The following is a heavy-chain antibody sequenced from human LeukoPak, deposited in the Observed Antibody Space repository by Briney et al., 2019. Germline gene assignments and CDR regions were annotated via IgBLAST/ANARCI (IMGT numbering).Heavy chain of an antibody. J-gene: IGHJ4*02. Sequence: ASVKVSCKASGYTFTGYYMHWVRQAPGQGLEWMGWINPNSGGTNYAQKFQGRVTMTRDTSISTAYMELSRLRSDDTAVYYCARDLRDGYNYHDYWGQGTLVTFSS. D-gene: IGHD5-24*01. CDR2: INPNSGGT. CDR3: ARDLRDGYNYHDY. V-gene: IGHV1-2*02. CDR1: GYTFTGYY.